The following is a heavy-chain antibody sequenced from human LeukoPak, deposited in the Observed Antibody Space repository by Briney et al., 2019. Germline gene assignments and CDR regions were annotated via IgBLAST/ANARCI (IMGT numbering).Heavy chain of an antibody. CDR3: AGVGGCSSTNCPNEY. J-gene: IGHJ4*02. CDR1: GVTFSSYG. D-gene: IGHD2-2*01. CDR2: ISSSSSFI. Sequence: PGGSLRLSCAASGVTFSSYGMNWVRQAPGKGLEWVSSISSSSSFIYYADSVKGRFTISRDNAKNSLYLQMNSLRAEDTAVYYCAGVGGCSSTNCPNEYWGQGTLVTVSS. V-gene: IGHV3-21*01.